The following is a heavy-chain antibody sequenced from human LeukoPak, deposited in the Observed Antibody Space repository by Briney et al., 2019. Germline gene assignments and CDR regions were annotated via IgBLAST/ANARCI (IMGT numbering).Heavy chain of an antibody. Sequence: GGSLRLSCAASGFTFSSYAMSWVRQAPGKGLEWVSAISGSGGSTYYADSVKGRFTISRDNSKSTLYLQMNSLRAEDTAVYYCAKDMVFGELSHFDYWGQGTLVTVSS. CDR1: GFTFSSYA. J-gene: IGHJ4*02. D-gene: IGHD3-10*02. V-gene: IGHV3-23*01. CDR2: ISGSGGST. CDR3: AKDMVFGELSHFDY.